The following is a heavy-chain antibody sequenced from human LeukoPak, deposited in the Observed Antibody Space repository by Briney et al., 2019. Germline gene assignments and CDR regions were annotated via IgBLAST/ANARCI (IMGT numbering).Heavy chain of an antibody. CDR3: ARDLGERYFDWLLGTLDY. CDR1: GFTFSSYW. V-gene: IGHV3-7*01. Sequence: GGSLRLSCAASGFTFSSYWMSWVRQAPGKGLEWVANIKQDGSEKYYVDPVKGRFTISRDNAKNSLYLQMNSLRAEDTAVYYCARDLGERYFDWLLGTLDYWGQGTLVTVSS. D-gene: IGHD3-9*01. CDR2: IKQDGSEK. J-gene: IGHJ4*02.